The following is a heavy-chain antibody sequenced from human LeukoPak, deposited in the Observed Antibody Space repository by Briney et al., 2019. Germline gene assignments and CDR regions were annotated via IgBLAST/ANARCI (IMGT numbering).Heavy chain of an antibody. CDR2: INLHSCGT. CDR1: GYTFTDYY. J-gene: IGHJ4*02. V-gene: IGHV1-2*02. Sequence: ASVKVSCKASGYTFTDYYMHWVRQAPGQGLEWMGWINLHSCGTDHAQKFQGRVTMTRDTSISTAYMALSRPRSDDTAVYYCARDMDSGPDLFDYWGLGTLVTVSS. D-gene: IGHD1-26*01. CDR3: ARDMDSGPDLFDY.